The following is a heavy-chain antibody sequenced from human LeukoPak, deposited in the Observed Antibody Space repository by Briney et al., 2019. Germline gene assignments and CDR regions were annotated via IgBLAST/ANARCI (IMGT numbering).Heavy chain of an antibody. J-gene: IGHJ4*02. CDR2: ISSSSSTI. Sequence: PGGSLRLSCAASGFTFSSYSMNWVRQAPGKGLEWVSYISSSSSTIYYADSVKGRFTISRDNAKNSLYLQMNSLRAEDTAVYYCARDIGIIYEGYDYWGQGTLVTVSS. CDR1: GFTFSSYS. V-gene: IGHV3-48*01. CDR3: ARDIGIIYEGYDY. D-gene: IGHD2/OR15-2a*01.